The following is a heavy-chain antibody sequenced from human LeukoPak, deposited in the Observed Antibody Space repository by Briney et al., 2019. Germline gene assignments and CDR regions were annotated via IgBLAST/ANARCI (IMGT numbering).Heavy chain of an antibody. V-gene: IGHV4-61*05. D-gene: IGHD5-18*01. CDR2: MYYSGST. Sequence: ASETLSLTCTVSGGSISSSSYYWSWIRQPPGKGLKWIGYMYYSGSTNYNPSLKSRVTISVDTSKNQFSLRLTSVTAADTAVYYCARHGGRNAAMVEWDFDYWGQGTLVTVSS. J-gene: IGHJ4*02. CDR1: GGSISSSSYY. CDR3: ARHGGRNAAMVEWDFDY.